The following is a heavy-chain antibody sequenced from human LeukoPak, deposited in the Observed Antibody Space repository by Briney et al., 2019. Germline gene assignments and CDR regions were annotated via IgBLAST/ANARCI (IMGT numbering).Heavy chain of an antibody. V-gene: IGHV3-72*01. CDR2: SRNKDHRYST. Sequence: SGGSLRLSCAVSGFTFSDHYMDWVRQAAGKGLEWVGRSRNKDHRYSTEYAASVRGRFTISRDESKNSLYLQMNNLRAEDTAVYYCAIYYYGSGSPSDYWGQGTLVTVSS. J-gene: IGHJ4*02. CDR3: AIYYYGSGSPSDY. D-gene: IGHD3-22*01. CDR1: GFTFSDHY.